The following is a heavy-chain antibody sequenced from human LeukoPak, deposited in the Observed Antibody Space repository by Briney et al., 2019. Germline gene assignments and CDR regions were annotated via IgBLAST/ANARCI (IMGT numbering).Heavy chain of an antibody. CDR1: GFTFIDYY. CDR3: ARSPIGNYDILTGYYGWYFDL. CDR2: ISISVSTI. D-gene: IGHD3-9*01. Sequence: WGSLRLSCAASGFTFIDYYMSWIRQAPGKGLEWVSYISISVSTIYYADSVKGRFTISRDNAKNSLYLQMNSLRAEDTAVYYCARSPIGNYDILTGYYGWYFDLWGRGTLVTVSS. J-gene: IGHJ2*01. V-gene: IGHV3-11*04.